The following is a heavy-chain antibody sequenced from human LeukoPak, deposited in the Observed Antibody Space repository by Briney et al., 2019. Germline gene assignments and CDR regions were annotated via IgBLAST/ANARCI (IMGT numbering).Heavy chain of an antibody. Sequence: ASVKVSCKASGYTFTSYYMHWVRQAPGQGLEWMGIINPSGGSTSCAQKFQGRVTMTRDTSTSTVYMELSSLRSEDTAVYYCAREVAYCSSTSCYVPGWFDPWGQGTLVTVSS. V-gene: IGHV1-46*01. CDR3: AREVAYCSSTSCYVPGWFDP. D-gene: IGHD2-2*01. CDR2: INPSGGST. J-gene: IGHJ5*02. CDR1: GYTFTSYY.